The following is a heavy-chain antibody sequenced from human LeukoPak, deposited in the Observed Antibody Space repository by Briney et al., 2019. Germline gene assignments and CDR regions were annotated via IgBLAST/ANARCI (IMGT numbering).Heavy chain of an antibody. Sequence: ASVKVSCKASGYTFTSYYIHWVRQAPGQGLEWMGIINPSGGSTTYAQKFQGRVTMTRDMSTRTLYIELSSLRSEDTAFYYCARVGDYSPRRWFDPWGQGTLVTVSS. CDR2: INPSGGST. CDR1: GYTFTSYY. V-gene: IGHV1-46*01. CDR3: ARVGDYSPRRWFDP. D-gene: IGHD4-11*01. J-gene: IGHJ5*02.